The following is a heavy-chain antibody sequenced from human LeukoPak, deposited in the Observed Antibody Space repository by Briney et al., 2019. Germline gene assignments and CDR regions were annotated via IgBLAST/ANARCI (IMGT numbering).Heavy chain of an antibody. Sequence: GGSLRLSCAASGFTFSSYAMDWVRQAPGKGLEWVSAISGSGGSTYYADSVKGRFTISRDNSKTTLFLQMNSLRAEDTAVYYCAKDLHDYGNYVGWFDSWGQGTLVTVSS. J-gene: IGHJ5*01. CDR2: ISGSGGST. D-gene: IGHD4-11*01. CDR1: GFTFSSYA. V-gene: IGHV3-23*01. CDR3: AKDLHDYGNYVGWFDS.